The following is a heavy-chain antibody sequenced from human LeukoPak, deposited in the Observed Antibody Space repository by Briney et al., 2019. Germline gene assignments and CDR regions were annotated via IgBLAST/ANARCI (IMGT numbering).Heavy chain of an antibody. CDR3: ARRGRVAFGY. J-gene: IGHJ4*02. V-gene: IGHV4-34*01. CDR2: INHSGST. CDR1: GGSFSGYY. Sequence: PSETLSLTCAVYGGSFSGYYRSWIRQPPGKGLEWIGEINHSGSTNYNPSLKSRVTISVDTSKNQFSLKLSSVTAADTAVYYCARRGRVAFGYWGQGTLVTVSS. D-gene: IGHD3-10*01.